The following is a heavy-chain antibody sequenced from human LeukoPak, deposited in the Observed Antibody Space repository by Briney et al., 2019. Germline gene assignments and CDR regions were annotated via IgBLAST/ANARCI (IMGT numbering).Heavy chain of an antibody. CDR1: GDSINSSTSY. D-gene: IGHD3-3*01. Sequence: SETLSLTCSVSGDSINSSTSYWGWVRQPPGKGLEWIGTIFYSGSIYNNPSLKSRVTMSLDTSKNQFSLRLRSVTAADTAFYYCARVFRFSYFEYWGQGALITVS. CDR2: IFYSGSI. CDR3: ARVFRFSYFEY. V-gene: IGHV4-39*07. J-gene: IGHJ4*02.